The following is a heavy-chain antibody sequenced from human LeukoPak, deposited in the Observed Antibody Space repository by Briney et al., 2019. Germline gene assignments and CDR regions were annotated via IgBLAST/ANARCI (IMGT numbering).Heavy chain of an antibody. D-gene: IGHD6-19*01. CDR2: TYYSSKWYN. CDR3: ARGFRRSSGWAEYFQH. Sequence: SQTLSLTCAISGVSVSSNRAAWNWISQSPSRGLEWLGRTYYSSKWYNDYVVSVKSRITINPVTSKNQFSLQLNSVTPEDTAVYYCARGFRRSSGWAEYFQHWGQGTLVTVSS. CDR1: GVSVSSNRAA. V-gene: IGHV6-1*01. J-gene: IGHJ1*01.